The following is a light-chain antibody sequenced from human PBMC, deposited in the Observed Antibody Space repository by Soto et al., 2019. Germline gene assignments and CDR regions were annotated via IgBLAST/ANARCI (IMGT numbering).Light chain of an antibody. J-gene: IGKJ5*01. Sequence: DIQMTQTPSTLSASAGDRVTINCRASQNVNDYLAWYQQKPGNSPKVLIYFASSLQSGVPSRFTGSGSGIDFTLTISSLQPEDFATYYCQQFHSYPITFGQGTRLEIK. CDR3: QQFHSYPIT. V-gene: IGKV1-5*01. CDR1: QNVNDY. CDR2: FAS.